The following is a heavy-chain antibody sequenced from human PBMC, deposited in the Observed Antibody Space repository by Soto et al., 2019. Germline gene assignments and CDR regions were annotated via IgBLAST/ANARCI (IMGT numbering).Heavy chain of an antibody. V-gene: IGHV1-46*01. CDR1: GYTFTAFY. CDR3: ATYYFGSGSYYRFDN. D-gene: IGHD3-10*01. CDR2: ISPTDGST. J-gene: IGHJ4*02. Sequence: EASVKVSCKASGYTFTAFYMNWVRQAPGQGLEWMGIISPTDGSTNYAQKFQGRVSMTTDTSTNTAYMDLLSLTSDDTAVYFCATYYFGSGSYYRFDNWGQG.